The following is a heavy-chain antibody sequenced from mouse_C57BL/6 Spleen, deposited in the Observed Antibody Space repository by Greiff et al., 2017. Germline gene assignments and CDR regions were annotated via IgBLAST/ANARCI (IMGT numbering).Heavy chain of an antibody. Sequence: VQLQQPGAELVMPGASVKLSCKASGYTFTSYWMHWVKQRPGQGLEWIGEIDPSDSYTNYNQKFKGKSTLTVDQSSSTAYMQLSSLTSEDSAVYYCARDHYYGSSPRYFDYWGQGTTLTVSS. J-gene: IGHJ2*01. CDR3: ARDHYYGSSPRYFDY. CDR1: GYTFTSYW. CDR2: IDPSDSYT. V-gene: IGHV1-69*01. D-gene: IGHD1-1*01.